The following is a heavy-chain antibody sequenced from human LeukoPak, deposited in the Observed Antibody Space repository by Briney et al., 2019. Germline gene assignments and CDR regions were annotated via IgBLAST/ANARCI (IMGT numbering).Heavy chain of an antibody. V-gene: IGHV4-59*01. D-gene: IGHD6-19*01. J-gene: IGHJ4*02. CDR1: GGSISSYY. CDR3: ARIHSSGCYLTPTYFDY. Sequence: SETLSLTCTVSGGSISSYYWSWIRQPPGKGLEWIGYIYYSGSTNYNPSLKSRVTISVDTSKNQFSLKLSSVTAADTAVYYCARIHSSGCYLTPTYFDYWGQRTLVTVSS. CDR2: IYYSGST.